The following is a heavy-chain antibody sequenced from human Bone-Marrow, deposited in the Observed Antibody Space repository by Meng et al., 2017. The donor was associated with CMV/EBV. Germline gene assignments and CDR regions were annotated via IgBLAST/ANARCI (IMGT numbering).Heavy chain of an antibody. Sequence: QITLKESGPTLVKPTQTLRLTCTFSGFSLSSSGVGVGWIRRPPGKALEWLAVIHWNDDTHYRPSLNSSLTITKDTSKNQVVLTMTNMDAVDTATYYCVHRLINGGCGGWGPGTLVTVS. CDR1: GFSLSSSGVG. V-gene: IGHV2-5*01. CDR2: IHWNDDT. D-gene: IGHD2-8*01. J-gene: IGHJ4*02. CDR3: VHRLINGGCGG.